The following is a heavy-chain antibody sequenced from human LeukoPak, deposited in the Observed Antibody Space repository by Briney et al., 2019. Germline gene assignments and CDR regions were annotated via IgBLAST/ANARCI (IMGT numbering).Heavy chain of an antibody. CDR3: ARASNWGSGDAFDL. J-gene: IGHJ3*01. CDR1: GFTFSSYS. Sequence: GGSLRLSCAVSGFTFSSYSMNWVRQAPGKGLEWVSSISSSSYIYYADSVKGRFTISRDKAKNSLYLQMNSLRAEDTAVYYCARASNWGSGDAFDLWGQGTMVTVSS. D-gene: IGHD7-27*01. V-gene: IGHV3-21*01. CDR2: ISSSSYI.